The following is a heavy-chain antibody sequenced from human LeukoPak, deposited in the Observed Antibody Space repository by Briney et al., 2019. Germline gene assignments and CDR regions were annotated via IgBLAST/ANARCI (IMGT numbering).Heavy chain of an antibody. CDR3: ARGNPSSSWYPSYFDY. V-gene: IGHV4-39*01. CDR1: GGSISGSSYY. Sequence: SETLSLTCTVSGGSISGSSYYWGWIRQPPGKGLEWIGSIYYSGSTYYNPSLKSRVTISVDTSKNQFSLKLSSVTAADTAVYYCARGNPSSSWYPSYFDYWGQGTLVTVSS. D-gene: IGHD6-13*01. CDR2: IYYSGST. J-gene: IGHJ4*02.